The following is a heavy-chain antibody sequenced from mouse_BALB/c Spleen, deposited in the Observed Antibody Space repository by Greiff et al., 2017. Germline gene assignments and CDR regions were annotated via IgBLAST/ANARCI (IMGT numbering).Heavy chain of an antibody. J-gene: IGHJ2*01. CDR2: IRSKSNNYAT. Sequence: EADGGLVQPKGSLKLSCAASGFTFNTNAMNWVRQAPGKGLEWVARIRSKSNNYATYYADSVKDRFTISRDDSQSMLYLQMNNLKTEDTAMYYCVREGDDYDGFDYWGQGTTLTVSS. CDR3: VREGDDYDGFDY. D-gene: IGHD2-4*01. V-gene: IGHV10S3*01. CDR1: GFTFNTNA.